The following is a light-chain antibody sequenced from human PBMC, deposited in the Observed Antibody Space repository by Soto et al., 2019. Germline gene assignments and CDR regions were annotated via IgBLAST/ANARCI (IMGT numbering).Light chain of an antibody. CDR1: QTVSSS. V-gene: IGKV3-15*01. Sequence: EIVLTQSPATLSLSPGERATLSCRASQTVSSSLAWYQQKPGQAPRLLIYGASTRATDIPDRFSGSGSGTEFTLTISSLQSEDFAVYYCQHYNNWLGTFGGGTKVDIK. J-gene: IGKJ4*01. CDR3: QHYNNWLGT. CDR2: GAS.